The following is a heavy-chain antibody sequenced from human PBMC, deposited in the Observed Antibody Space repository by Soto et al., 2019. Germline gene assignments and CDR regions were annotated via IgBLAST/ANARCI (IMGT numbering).Heavy chain of an antibody. CDR2: IYPGDSDT. J-gene: IGHJ4*02. V-gene: IGHV5-51*01. CDR3: ARPQTYYGSGSYYFHY. D-gene: IGHD3-10*01. CDR1: GYSFTSYW. Sequence: GESLKISCKGSGYSFTSYWIGWVRQMPGKGLEWMGIIYPGDSDTRYSPSFQGQVTISADKSISTAYLQWSSLKASDTAMYYCARPQTYYGSGSYYFHYWGQGTLVTVSS.